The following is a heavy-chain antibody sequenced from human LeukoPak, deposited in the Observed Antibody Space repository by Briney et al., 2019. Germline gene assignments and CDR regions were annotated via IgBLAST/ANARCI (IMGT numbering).Heavy chain of an antibody. J-gene: IGHJ4*02. CDR1: GGSISSSSYY. V-gene: IGHV4-39*01. D-gene: IGHD3-22*01. CDR2: IYYSGST. CDR3: ARQPNYDSSGYPFDY. Sequence: SETLSLTCTVSGGSISSSSYYWGWIRQPPGKGLEWIGRIYYSGSTYYNPSLKSRVTISVDTSKNQFSLQLSSVTAADTAVYYCARQPNYDSSGYPFDYWGQGTLVTVSS.